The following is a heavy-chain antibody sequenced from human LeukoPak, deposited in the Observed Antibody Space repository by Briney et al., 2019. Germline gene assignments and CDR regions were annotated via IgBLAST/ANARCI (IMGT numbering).Heavy chain of an antibody. J-gene: IGHJ6*02. CDR1: GGSISSYY. Sequence: PSETLSLTCTVSGGSISSYYWSWIRQPPGKGLEWIGYIYYSGSTNYNPSLKSRVTISVDTSKNQFSLKLSSVTAADTAVYYCARVEFLGSSQHYGMDVWGQGTTVTVSS. V-gene: IGHV4-59*08. CDR2: IYYSGST. D-gene: IGHD3-16*01. CDR3: ARVEFLGSSQHYGMDV.